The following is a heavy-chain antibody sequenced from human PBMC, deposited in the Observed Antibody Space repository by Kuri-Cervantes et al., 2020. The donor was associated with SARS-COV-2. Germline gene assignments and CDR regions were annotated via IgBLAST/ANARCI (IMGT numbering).Heavy chain of an antibody. Sequence: SVKVSCKASGDTFSSYAISWVRQAPGQGLEWMGRIIPIFGTANYAQKFQGRVTITADESTSTAYMELSSLRSEDTAVYYCAWLTDYGVPFDYWGQGTLVTVSS. CDR1: GDTFSSYA. CDR3: AWLTDYGVPFDY. D-gene: IGHD4-17*01. V-gene: IGHV1-69*13. J-gene: IGHJ4*02. CDR2: IIPIFGTA.